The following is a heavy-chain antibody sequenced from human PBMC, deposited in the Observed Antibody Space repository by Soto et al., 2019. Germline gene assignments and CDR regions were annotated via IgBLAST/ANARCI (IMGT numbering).Heavy chain of an antibody. CDR1: GFTFSSYA. V-gene: IGHV3-23*01. D-gene: IGHD2-15*01. J-gene: IGHJ4*02. CDR3: AKDIRQAGSCLDY. CDR2: ISGSGGSR. Sequence: EVQLLESGGGLVQPGGSLRLSCEASGFTFSSYAMSWVRQVPGKGLEWVSTISGSGGSRYYADSVEGRFTISRDNSKNTLYLQMNSLRAEDTAAYYCAKDIRQAGSCLDYWGQGTLVTVSS.